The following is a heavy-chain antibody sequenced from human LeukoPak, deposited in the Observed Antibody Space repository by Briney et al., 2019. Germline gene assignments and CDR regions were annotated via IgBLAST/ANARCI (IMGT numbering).Heavy chain of an antibody. D-gene: IGHD1-1*01. CDR1: GFTFSNYG. J-gene: IGHJ4*02. V-gene: IGHV3-30*02. CDR3: AKSGGNNDFNY. CDR2: IWSGGSET. Sequence: GGSLRLSCVASGFTFSNYGMHWVRLPPGKGLDWVALIWSGGSETYYADSVKGRFTISRDNSKNTLFLQMNSLRTEDTAVYYCAKSGGNNDFNYWGQGTLVTVSS.